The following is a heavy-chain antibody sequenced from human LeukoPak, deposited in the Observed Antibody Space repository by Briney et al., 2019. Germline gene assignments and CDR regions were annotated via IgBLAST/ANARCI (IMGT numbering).Heavy chain of an antibody. CDR1: GYSLTELS. V-gene: IGHV1-24*01. CDR2: FDPEDGET. CDR3: ARSNYYDSSGYY. D-gene: IGHD3-22*01. J-gene: IGHJ4*02. Sequence: ASVKVSCKVSGYSLTELSMHWVRQAPGKGLEWMGGFDPEDGETIYAQKFQGRVTMTRDTSISTAYMELSRLRSDDTAVYYCARSNYYDSSGYYWGQGTLVTVSS.